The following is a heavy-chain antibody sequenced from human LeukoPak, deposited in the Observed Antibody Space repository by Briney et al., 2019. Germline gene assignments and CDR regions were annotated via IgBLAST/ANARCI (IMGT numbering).Heavy chain of an antibody. CDR1: GFTFCGYA. CDR2: ISGSGGSI. V-gene: IGHV3-23*01. CDR3: AKGGPTGSNYFDV. Sequence: GGSLRLSCAVCGFTFCGYAVSWVRQAPGEGREWVSAISGSGGSIYYADSVKGRFTLSREKSKKTMYLKINSLRAEDTAVYYCAKGGPTGSNYFDVWGQGTLVTVSS. J-gene: IGHJ4*02. D-gene: IGHD1-26*01.